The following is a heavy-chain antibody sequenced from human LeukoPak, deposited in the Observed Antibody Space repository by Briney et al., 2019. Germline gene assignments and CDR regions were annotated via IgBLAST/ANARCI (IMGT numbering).Heavy chain of an antibody. Sequence: GGSLRLACAASGFTFSSYAMSWVRQAPGRGLEWVSAISGSGGSTYYADSVKGRFTISRDNSKNTLYLQMNSLRAEDTAVYYCAKDRGGETDYWGQGTLVTVSS. CDR3: AKDRGGETDY. CDR1: GFTFSSYA. V-gene: IGHV3-23*01. CDR2: ISGSGGST. J-gene: IGHJ4*02. D-gene: IGHD5-24*01.